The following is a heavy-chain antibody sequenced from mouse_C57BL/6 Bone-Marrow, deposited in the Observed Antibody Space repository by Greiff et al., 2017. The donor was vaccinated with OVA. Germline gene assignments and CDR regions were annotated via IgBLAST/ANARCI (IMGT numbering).Heavy chain of an antibody. CDR3: ASRTGSFFAY. J-gene: IGHJ3*01. D-gene: IGHD4-1*01. CDR1: GFTFSSYG. Sequence: EVMLVESGGDLVKPGGSLKLSCAASGFTFSSYGMSWVRQTPDKRLEWVATISSGGSYTYYPDSVKGRFTISRDNAKNTLYLQMSRLKSEDTAMDYCASRTGSFFAYWGQGTLVTVSA. CDR2: ISSGGSYT. V-gene: IGHV5-6*02.